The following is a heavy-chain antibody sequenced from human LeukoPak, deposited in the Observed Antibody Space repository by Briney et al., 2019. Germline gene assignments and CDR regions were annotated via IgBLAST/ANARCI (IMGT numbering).Heavy chain of an antibody. V-gene: IGHV3-48*04. Sequence: GGSLRLSCAASGFTFRSYAMQWVRQAPGKGLEWVSYITYNSGTIFYADSVKGRFTISRDNSKNSLYLQMNSLRIEDTALYYCAKAIEPRAAARPYGVDVWGQGTTVTVSS. D-gene: IGHD6-13*01. CDR3: AKAIEPRAAARPYGVDV. CDR1: GFTFRSYA. CDR2: ITYNSGTI. J-gene: IGHJ6*02.